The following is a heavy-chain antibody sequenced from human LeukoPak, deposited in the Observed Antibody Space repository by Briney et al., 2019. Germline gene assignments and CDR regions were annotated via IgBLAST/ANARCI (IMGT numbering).Heavy chain of an antibody. J-gene: IGHJ6*02. CDR2: INSNGGST. V-gene: IGHV3-64D*06. CDR3: GKGIPPQTL. Sequence: GGSLRLSCSASGFTFSSSAMHWVRQAPGKGLEYVSAINSNGGSTYYADSVKGRFTISRDNSKNKLYLQMSGRKAEDTVWYYCGKGIPPQTLWGQGTTVTVSS. CDR1: GFTFSSSA.